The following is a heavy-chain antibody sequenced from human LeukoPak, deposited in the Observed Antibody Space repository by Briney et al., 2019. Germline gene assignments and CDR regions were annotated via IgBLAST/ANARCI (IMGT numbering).Heavy chain of an antibody. Sequence: PSETLSLTCTVSGGSISSYYWSWIRQPPGKELEWIGYIYTSGSTNYNPSLKSRVTISVDTSKNQFSLKLSSVTAADTAVYYCARQLVGATPPDYWGQGTLVTVSS. J-gene: IGHJ4*02. D-gene: IGHD1-26*01. CDR1: GGSISSYY. CDR2: IYTSGST. V-gene: IGHV4-4*09. CDR3: ARQLVGATPPDY.